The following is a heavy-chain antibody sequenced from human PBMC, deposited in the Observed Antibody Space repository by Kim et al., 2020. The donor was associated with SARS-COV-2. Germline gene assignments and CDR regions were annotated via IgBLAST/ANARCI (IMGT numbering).Heavy chain of an antibody. Sequence: SETLSLTCTVSGGSISSYYWSWIRQPPGKGLEWIGYIYYSGSTNYNPSLKSRVTISVDTSKNQFSLKLSSVTAADTAVYYCARHWAYSGYDSWYFDLWGRGTLVTVSS. CDR2: IYYSGST. CDR1: GGSISSYY. D-gene: IGHD5-12*01. CDR3: ARHWAYSGYDSWYFDL. J-gene: IGHJ2*01. V-gene: IGHV4-59*08.